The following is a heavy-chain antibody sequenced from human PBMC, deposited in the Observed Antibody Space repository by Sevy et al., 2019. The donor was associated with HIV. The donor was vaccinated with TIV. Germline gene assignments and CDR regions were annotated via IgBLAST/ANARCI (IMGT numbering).Heavy chain of an antibody. D-gene: IGHD3-22*01. J-gene: IGHJ6*02. CDR3: ARDRYYDASGYYYYYYGLDV. V-gene: IGHV3-66*01. CDR1: TFRVIDNY. Sequence: GGSLRLSCAASTFRVIDNYMSWVHQAPGKGLEWVSTIYSGGSTFYADSVKGRFTISRDNSKNTLYLQMNSLRAEDTAVYYCARDRYYDASGYYYYYYGLDVWGQGTTVTVSS. CDR2: IYSGGST.